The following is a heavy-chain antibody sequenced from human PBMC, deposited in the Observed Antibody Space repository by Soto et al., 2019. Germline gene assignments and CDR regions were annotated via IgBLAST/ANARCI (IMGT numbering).Heavy chain of an antibody. Sequence: QVQLQESGPGLVRPSETLSITCTVSGGSISSYLWSWIRQPAGKGLEWIGSLNTYGNTHYTLSLKSRVTVSVDASRNQFFRTLTSFTAADSDVDLWGRDSVESWVEVASGGQGAPVTVSS. CDR3: GRDSVESWVEVAS. V-gene: IGHV4-4*07. CDR2: LNTYGNT. D-gene: IGHD2-15*01. J-gene: IGHJ4*02. CDR1: GGSISSYL.